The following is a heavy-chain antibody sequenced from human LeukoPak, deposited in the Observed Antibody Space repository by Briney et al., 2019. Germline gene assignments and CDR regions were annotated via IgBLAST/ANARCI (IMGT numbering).Heavy chain of an antibody. CDR3: ASNTGTVFDY. CDR2: IYPSGTT. V-gene: IGHV4-61*02. Sequence: SETLSLTCTVSGGSINSGTYYWSWIRQPAGKGLEWIGRIYPSGTTNYNPSLKSRVTISVDTSKNQFSLKLTSVTAADTAVYYCASNTGTVFDYWGQGALVTVSS. J-gene: IGHJ4*02. CDR1: GGSINSGTYY. D-gene: IGHD7-27*01.